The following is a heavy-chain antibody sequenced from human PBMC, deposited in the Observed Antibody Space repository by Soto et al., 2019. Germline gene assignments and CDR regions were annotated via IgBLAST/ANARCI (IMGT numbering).Heavy chain of an antibody. CDR2: IKQDGSEK. Sequence: EVQLVESGGGLVQPGGSLRLSCAASGFTFSNYWMSWVRQAPGKGLEWVANIKQDGSEKYYVDSVKGRFTISRDDAKKSLYLQRNSLRADDTAVYYCASHRGCSNGVCYGLFDYWGQGPLVTVSS. D-gene: IGHD2-8*01. V-gene: IGHV3-7*01. J-gene: IGHJ4*02. CDR3: ASHRGCSNGVCYGLFDY. CDR1: GFTFSNYW.